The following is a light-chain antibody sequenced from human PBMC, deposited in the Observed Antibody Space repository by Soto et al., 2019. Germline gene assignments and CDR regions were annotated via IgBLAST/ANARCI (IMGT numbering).Light chain of an antibody. J-gene: IGLJ3*02. CDR1: SSDVGAYNY. CDR3: TSYVGNDIWV. V-gene: IGLV2-8*01. Sequence: QSALTQPPSASGSPGQSVTISYTGTSSDVGAYNYVSWYQQYPGKAPKLMIYEVTKRPSGVPDRFSGSKSGNTAFLTVSGLQAEDEADYYCTSYVGNDIWVFGGGTKVTVL. CDR2: EVT.